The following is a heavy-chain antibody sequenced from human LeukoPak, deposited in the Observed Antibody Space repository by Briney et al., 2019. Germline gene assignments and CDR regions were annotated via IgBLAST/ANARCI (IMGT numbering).Heavy chain of an antibody. CDR1: GFTSSSSE. J-gene: IGHJ4*02. D-gene: IGHD5-18*01. CDR3: ARDRVIQLWSYLDY. CDR2: ISSSGSTI. Sequence: PGGSLRLSCEASGFTSSSSEMNWVRQAPGKGLEWVSYISSSGSTIYSADSVKGRFTISRDNAKNSLYLQMNSLRAEDTAVYYCARDRVIQLWSYLDYWGQGTLVTVSS. V-gene: IGHV3-48*03.